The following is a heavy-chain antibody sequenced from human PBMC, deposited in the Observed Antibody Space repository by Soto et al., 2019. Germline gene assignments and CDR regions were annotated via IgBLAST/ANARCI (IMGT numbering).Heavy chain of an antibody. CDR1: GYTFTIYG. V-gene: IGHV1-18*04. Sequence: QVQLVQSGAEVKKPGASVKVSCKASGYTFTIYGISWVRQAPGQGLEWMGWISGYNGNTDYAQNLQDRVTLTTDASTSSVYMELRILRSDVTAGYYCARVDYYDSSGYYGYWGQGTLITVSS. J-gene: IGHJ4*02. D-gene: IGHD3-22*01. CDR2: ISGYNGNT. CDR3: ARVDYYDSSGYYGY.